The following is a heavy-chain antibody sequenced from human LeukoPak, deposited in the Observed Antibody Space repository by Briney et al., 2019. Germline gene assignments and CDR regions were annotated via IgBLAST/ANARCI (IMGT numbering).Heavy chain of an antibody. V-gene: IGHV3-23*01. CDR3: AKNQMGYSYGPNWFDP. J-gene: IGHJ5*02. Sequence: GGSLRLSCAASGFTFSSYAMSWVRQAPGKGLEWVSAISGRGGSTFYADSVKGRLTISRDNSEKTLYLQINNLRTEDKAVYYCAKNQMGYSYGPNWFDPWGQGTLVTVSS. D-gene: IGHD5-18*01. CDR2: ISGRGGST. CDR1: GFTFSSYA.